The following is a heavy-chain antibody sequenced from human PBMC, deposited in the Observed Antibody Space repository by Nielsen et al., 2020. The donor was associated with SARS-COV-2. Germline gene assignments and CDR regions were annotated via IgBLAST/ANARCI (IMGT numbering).Heavy chain of an antibody. CDR2: ISSSSSYI. V-gene: IGHV3-21*01. J-gene: IGHJ3*02. CDR3: ASTYSHDAFDI. D-gene: IGHD2-21*01. CDR1: GFTFSSYI. Sequence: GESLKISCAASGFTFSSYIMNWVRQAPGKGLEWVSSISSSSSYIYYADSVKGRFTISRDNAKNSLYLQMNSLRAEDTAVYYCASTYSHDAFDIWGQGTVVTVSS.